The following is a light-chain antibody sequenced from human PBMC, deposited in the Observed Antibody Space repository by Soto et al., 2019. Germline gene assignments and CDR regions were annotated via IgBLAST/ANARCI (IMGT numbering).Light chain of an antibody. CDR2: EVS. CDR3: SSFTSINTWV. V-gene: IGLV2-14*01. J-gene: IGLJ3*02. CDR1: SSDVGGYNY. Sequence: QSALTQPASVSGSPGQSITISCTGTSSDVGGYNYVSWYQKHPGKAPKLMIYEVSNRPSGVSNRFFGSKSGNTASLTISGLQTEDEAAYYCSSFTSINTWVFGGGTQLTVL.